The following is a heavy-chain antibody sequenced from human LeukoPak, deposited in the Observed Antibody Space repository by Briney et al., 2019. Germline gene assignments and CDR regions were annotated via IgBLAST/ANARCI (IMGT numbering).Heavy chain of an antibody. CDR1: GGSISSSSYY. CDR3: ARDLIMSGAFDI. V-gene: IGHV4-39*07. D-gene: IGHD3-10*01. J-gene: IGHJ3*02. Sequence: SETLSLTCTVSGGSISSSSYYWGWIRQPPGKGLEWIGTIYYSGSTYYNPSLKSRVTISVDTSKNQFSLKLSSVTAADTAVYYCARDLIMSGAFDIWGQGTMVTVSS. CDR2: IYYSGST.